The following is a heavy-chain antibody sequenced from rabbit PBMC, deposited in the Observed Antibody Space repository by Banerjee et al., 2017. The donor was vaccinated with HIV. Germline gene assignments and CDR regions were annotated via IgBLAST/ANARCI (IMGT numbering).Heavy chain of an antibody. CDR1: GFSFSSSDY. CDR2: IAGSSSDFT. D-gene: IGHD7-1*01. Sequence: QSLEESGGDLVKPGASLTLTCTASGFSFSSSDYMCWVRQAPGKGLEGISCIAGSSSDFTYSATWAKGRFTCSKTSSTTVTLQMTSLTVADPAPYFCARDTGTSFSTYGMDLWGPGALVTVS. J-gene: IGHJ6*01. CDR3: ARDTGTSFSTYGMDL. V-gene: IGHV1S40*01.